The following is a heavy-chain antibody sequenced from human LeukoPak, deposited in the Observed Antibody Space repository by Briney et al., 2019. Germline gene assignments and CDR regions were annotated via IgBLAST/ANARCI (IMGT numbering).Heavy chain of an antibody. Sequence: SETLSLTCTVSGGSISSSSYYWGWIRQPPGKGLEWIGSIYYSGSTYYNPSLKSRVTISVDTSKNQFSLKLSSVTAADTAVYYCARGRGLVAARFGFTKGYFDYWGQGTLVTVSS. V-gene: IGHV4-39*01. D-gene: IGHD6-6*01. CDR2: IYYSGST. CDR3: ARGRGLVAARFGFTKGYFDY. CDR1: GGSISSSSYY. J-gene: IGHJ4*02.